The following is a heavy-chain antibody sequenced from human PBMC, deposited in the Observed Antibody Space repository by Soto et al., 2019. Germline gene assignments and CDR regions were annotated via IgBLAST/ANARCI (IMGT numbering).Heavy chain of an antibody. CDR3: ARRQQWLAGYFDY. CDR1: GDSISSSGFY. J-gene: IGHJ4*02. CDR2: IYYSGST. V-gene: IGHV4-39*01. Sequence: SETLSLTCAVYGDSISSSGFYWGWIRQPPGKGLEWIGSIYYSGSTYYNPSLKSRVTISVDTSKSQFSLKMRSVTAADTAVYYCARRQQWLAGYFDYWGQGTLVTVSS. D-gene: IGHD6-19*01.